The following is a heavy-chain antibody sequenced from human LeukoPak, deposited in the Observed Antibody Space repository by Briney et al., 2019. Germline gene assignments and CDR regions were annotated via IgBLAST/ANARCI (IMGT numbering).Heavy chain of an antibody. V-gene: IGHV3-23*01. CDR2: ISGSGGST. D-gene: IGHD1-26*01. J-gene: IGHJ4*02. Sequence: GGSLRLSCAASGFTFSSYAMSWVRQAPGKGLEWVSAISGSGGSTYYADSVKGRFTISRDNSKNTLYLQMNSLRAEDTAVYYCAKTFGGGSGNPYYFDSWGQGTLVPVSS. CDR1: GFTFSSYA. CDR3: AKTFGGGSGNPYYFDS.